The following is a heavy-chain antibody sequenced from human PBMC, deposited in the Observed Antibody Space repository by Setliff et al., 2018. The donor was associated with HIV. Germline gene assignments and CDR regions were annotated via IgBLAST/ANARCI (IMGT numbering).Heavy chain of an antibody. CDR3: AGSRGYFVKAE. V-gene: IGHV3-7*01. CDR2: INQNGREK. CDR1: GFSVNSNY. Sequence: PGGSLRLSCVASGFSVNSNYMSWVRQAPGKGLEWVANINQNGREKYYVDSVKGRFTISRDNAKDSLYLQMNSLRGEDTAVYYCAGSRGYFVKAEWGQGTLVTVSS. J-gene: IGHJ4*02. D-gene: IGHD3-22*01.